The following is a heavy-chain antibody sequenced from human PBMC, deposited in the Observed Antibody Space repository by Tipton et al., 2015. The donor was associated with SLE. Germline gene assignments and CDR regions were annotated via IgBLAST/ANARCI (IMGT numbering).Heavy chain of an antibody. CDR1: GGSTSDTN. V-gene: IGHV4-34*11. J-gene: IGHJ4*02. CDR3: AREGFLEWLLFDS. CDR2: IYYSGST. Sequence: TLSLTCAVYGGSTSDTNWSWIRQPPGKGLEWIGYIYYSGSTNYNPSLRSRITMSIDMSKNQFSLDLNSVTAADTAVYFCAREGFLEWLLFDSWGQGTLVTVSS. D-gene: IGHD3-3*01.